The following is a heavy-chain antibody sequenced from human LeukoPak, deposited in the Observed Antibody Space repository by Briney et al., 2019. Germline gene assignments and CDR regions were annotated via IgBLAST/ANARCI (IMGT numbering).Heavy chain of an antibody. V-gene: IGHV1-2*06. CDR1: GYTFTSYG. D-gene: IGHD3-9*01. J-gene: IGHJ4*02. CDR3: ARDAGYDIWYNY. CDR2: INPNSGGT. Sequence: GASVKVSCKASGYTFTSYGISWVRQAPGQGLEWMGRINPNSGGTNYAQKFQGRVTMTRDTSISTAYMELSRLRSDDTAVYYCARDAGYDIWYNYWGQGTLVTVSS.